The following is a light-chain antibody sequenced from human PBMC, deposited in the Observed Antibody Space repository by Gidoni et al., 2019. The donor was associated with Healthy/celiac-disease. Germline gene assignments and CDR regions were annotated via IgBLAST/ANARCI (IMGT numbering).Light chain of an antibody. Sequence: DIQMTQSPSSVSASVGDRATITCRASQGISSWLAWYQQKPGKAPKLLIYASSSLQSGFPSRFSGSGSGTGFTLTISSLQPGDFATYYCQQAHIFPFTFGGGTKVKIK. J-gene: IGKJ4*01. CDR3: QQAHIFPFT. CDR2: ASS. V-gene: IGKV1-12*01. CDR1: QGISSW.